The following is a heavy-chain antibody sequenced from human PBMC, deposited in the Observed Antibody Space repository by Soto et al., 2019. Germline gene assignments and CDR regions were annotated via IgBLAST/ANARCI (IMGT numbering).Heavy chain of an antibody. CDR3: ARVEDSSGYYAFDI. D-gene: IGHD3-22*01. CDR1: GGSISSYY. J-gene: IGHJ3*02. Sequence: SETLSLTCTVSGGSISSYYWSWIRQPPGKGLEWIGYIYYSGSTYYNPSLKSRVTISVDTSKNQFSLKLSSVTAADTAVYYCARVEDSSGYYAFDIWGQGTMVTVSS. V-gene: IGHV4-59*12. CDR2: IYYSGST.